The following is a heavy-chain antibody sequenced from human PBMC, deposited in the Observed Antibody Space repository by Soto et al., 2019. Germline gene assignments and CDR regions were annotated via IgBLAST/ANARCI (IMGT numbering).Heavy chain of an antibody. CDR1: GGSISSSSYY. V-gene: IGHV4-39*01. CDR2: IYYSGST. Sequence: SETLSLTCTVSGGSISSSSYYWGWIRQPPGKGLEWIGSIYYSGSTYYNPSLKSRVTISVDTSKNQFSLKLSSVTAADTAVYYCVSMRLSIAVPHPGNSFDPCGDGTLVTLAS. J-gene: IGHJ5*02. CDR3: VSMRLSIAVPHPGNSFDP. D-gene: IGHD6-19*01.